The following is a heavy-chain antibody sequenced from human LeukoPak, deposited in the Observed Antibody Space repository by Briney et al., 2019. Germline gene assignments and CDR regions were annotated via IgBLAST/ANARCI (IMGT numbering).Heavy chain of an antibody. D-gene: IGHD4-17*01. J-gene: IGHJ5*02. CDR3: TRTTVTMADWFDP. CDR2: IRTKGKSYAT. Sequence: GGSLRLSCAASGFTFSGSAMHWVRQASGKGLEWVGRIRTKGKSYATEYAASVKGRFIISRDDLKNTAYLQMNSLKIEDTAVYYCTRTTVTMADWFDPWGQGTLVTVSS. V-gene: IGHV3-73*01. CDR1: GFTFSGSA.